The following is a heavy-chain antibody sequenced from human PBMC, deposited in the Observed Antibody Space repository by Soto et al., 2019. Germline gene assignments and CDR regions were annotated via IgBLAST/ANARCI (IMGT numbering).Heavy chain of an antibody. CDR1: GYIFTNYG. V-gene: IGHV1-18*01. Sequence: GASVKVSCKASGYIFTNYGISCIRQAPGQGLEWMGWISPYTGNTDSAQSFQGRVTLITDTSTSTAYMELRSLRSDDTAVYYCARVTYSRSVGGPAWFDPWXQGSLVTV. CDR2: ISPYTGNT. CDR3: ARVTYSRSVGGPAWFDP. J-gene: IGHJ5*02. D-gene: IGHD6-13*01.